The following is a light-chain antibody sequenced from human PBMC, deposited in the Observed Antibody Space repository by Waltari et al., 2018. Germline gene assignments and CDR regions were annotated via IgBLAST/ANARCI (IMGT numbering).Light chain of an antibody. Sequence: LTQDPAVSVALGQTVRITCQGDSLRSYYASWYQQKPGQAPVLVIYGKNNRPSGIPDRFSGSSSGNTASLTITGAQAEDEADYYCNSRDSSGNHLKVFGGGTKLTVL. V-gene: IGLV3-19*01. CDR3: NSRDSSGNHLKV. CDR2: GKN. J-gene: IGLJ2*01. CDR1: SLRSYY.